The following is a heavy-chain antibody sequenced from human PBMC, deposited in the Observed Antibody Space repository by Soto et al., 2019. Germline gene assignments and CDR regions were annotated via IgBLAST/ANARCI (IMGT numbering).Heavy chain of an antibody. D-gene: IGHD6-6*01. CDR1: GGSFSGYY. J-gene: IGHJ6*02. CDR3: ARRRSISSVSYYYYYGMDV. CDR2: SNHSGST. V-gene: IGHV4-34*01. Sequence: SETLSLTCAVYGGSFSGYYWSWIRQPPWKGLEWIGESNHSGSTNYNPSLKSRVTISVDTSKNQFSLKLSSVTAADTAVYYCARRRSISSVSYYYYYGMDVWGQGTTVTVSS.